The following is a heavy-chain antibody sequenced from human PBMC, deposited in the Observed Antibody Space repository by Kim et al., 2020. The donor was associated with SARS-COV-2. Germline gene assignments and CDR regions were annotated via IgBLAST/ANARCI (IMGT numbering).Heavy chain of an antibody. CDR1: GYSFTSYW. V-gene: IGHV5-51*01. CDR3: ARHQYGSGSYYSAFDI. J-gene: IGHJ3*02. CDR2: IYPGDSDT. Sequence: GESLKISCKGSGYSFTSYWIGWVRQMPGKGLEWMGIIYPGDSDTRYSPSFQGQVTISADKSISTAYLQWSSLKASDTAMYYCARHQYGSGSYYSAFDIWGQGTMVTVSS. D-gene: IGHD3-10*01.